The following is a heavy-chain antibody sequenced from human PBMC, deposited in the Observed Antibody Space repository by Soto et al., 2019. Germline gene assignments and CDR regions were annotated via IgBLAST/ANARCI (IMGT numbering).Heavy chain of an antibody. CDR2: IYYSGST. CDR3: ARRTNYYGSGRLLDP. Sequence: PSETLSLTCTVSGGSISSYYWSWIRQPPGKGLEWIGYIYYSGSTNYNPSLKSRVTISVDTSKNQFSLKLSSVTAADTAVYYCARRTNYYGSGRLLDPWGQGTLVTV. CDR1: GGSISSYY. V-gene: IGHV4-59*12. J-gene: IGHJ5*02. D-gene: IGHD3-10*01.